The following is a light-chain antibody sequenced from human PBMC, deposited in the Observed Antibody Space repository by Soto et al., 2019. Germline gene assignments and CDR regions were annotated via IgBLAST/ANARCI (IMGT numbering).Light chain of an antibody. CDR2: GAS. CDR1: QSVSSK. V-gene: IGKV3-15*01. CDR3: QQRSNWTLT. J-gene: IGKJ5*01. Sequence: EIVMTQSPATLSVSPGEGATLSCRASQSVSSKLAWYQQKPGQAPSLLIYGASTRATGIPARFSGSGSGTEFTLITSSLQSEDSAVYYCQQRSNWTLTVRQGTRLEIX.